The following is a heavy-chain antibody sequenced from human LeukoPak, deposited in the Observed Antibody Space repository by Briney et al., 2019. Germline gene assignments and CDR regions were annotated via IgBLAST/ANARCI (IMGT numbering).Heavy chain of an antibody. V-gene: IGHV4-59*01. CDR3: AREGAGAHYFDY. CDR2: VFYSGST. D-gene: IGHD1-26*01. Sequence: SETLSLTCTVSGGSICSYYWSWIRQPPGRGLEWIGYVFYSGSTNYNPSLKSRVTVSVDTSKNQFSLKLSSVTAADTAVYYCAREGAGAHYFDYWGQGTLVTVSS. CDR1: GGSICSYY. J-gene: IGHJ4*02.